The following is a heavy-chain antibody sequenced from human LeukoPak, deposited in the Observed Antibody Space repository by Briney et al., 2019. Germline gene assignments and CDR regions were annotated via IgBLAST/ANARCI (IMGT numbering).Heavy chain of an antibody. Sequence: SETLSLTCAVYGGSFSGYYWSWIRQPPGKGLEWIGEINHSGSTNYNPSLKSRVTISVDTSKNQFSLKLSSVTAADTAVYYCAGIGNSWYRFWGQGTLVTVSS. D-gene: IGHD6-13*01. CDR3: AGIGNSWYRF. CDR1: GGSFSGYY. V-gene: IGHV4-34*01. J-gene: IGHJ4*02. CDR2: INHSGST.